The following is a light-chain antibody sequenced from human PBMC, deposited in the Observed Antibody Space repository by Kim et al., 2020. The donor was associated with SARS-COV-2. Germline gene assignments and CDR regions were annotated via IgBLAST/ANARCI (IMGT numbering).Light chain of an antibody. CDR1: LNIGRD. CDR2: DAS. CDR3: QQRANSFT. Sequence: SLSPGDSASRTCRASLNIGRDLAWYKPRPGQAPRILIYDASNRATGVRARFSGSGSGIGFTLTISSLEPEDFDLYYCQQRANSFTFGPGTKVDIK. V-gene: IGKV3-11*01. J-gene: IGKJ3*01.